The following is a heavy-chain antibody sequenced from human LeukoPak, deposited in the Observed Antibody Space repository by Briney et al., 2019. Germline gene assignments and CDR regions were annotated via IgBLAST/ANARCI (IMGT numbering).Heavy chain of an antibody. Sequence: SETLSLTCTVSGGSISSSSYYWGWIRQPPGKGLEWIGSIYYSGSTYYNPSLKSRVTISVDTSKNQFSLKLSSVTAADTAVYYCARGSPAPYGDLTNWGQGTLVTVSS. V-gene: IGHV4-39*07. CDR1: GGSISSSSYY. J-gene: IGHJ4*02. D-gene: IGHD4-17*01. CDR2: IYYSGST. CDR3: ARGSPAPYGDLTN.